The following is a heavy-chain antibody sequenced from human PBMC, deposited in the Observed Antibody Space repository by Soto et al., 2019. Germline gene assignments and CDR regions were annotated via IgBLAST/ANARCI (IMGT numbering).Heavy chain of an antibody. J-gene: IGHJ6*02. Sequence: GGSLRLSCAASGFTFSSYSMNWVRQAPGKGLEWVSYTSSSSSTIYYADSVKGRFTISRDNAKNSLYLQMNSLRDEDTAVYYCARAGSAPRRYYYYGMDVWGQGTTVTVSS. V-gene: IGHV3-48*02. D-gene: IGHD3-10*01. CDR3: ARAGSAPRRYYYYGMDV. CDR1: GFTFSSYS. CDR2: TSSSSSTI.